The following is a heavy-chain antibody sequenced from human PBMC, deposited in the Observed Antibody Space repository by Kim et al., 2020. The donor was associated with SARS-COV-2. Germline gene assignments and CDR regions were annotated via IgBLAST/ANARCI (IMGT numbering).Heavy chain of an antibody. CDR2: ISGSGGDT. CDR1: GFTFSSQS. J-gene: IGHJ4*02. D-gene: IGHD3-10*01. CDR3: ASRRGYYFVN. Sequence: GGSLRLSCAASGFTFSSQSMSWVRQAPGKGLEWVSTISGSGGDTYYADSVRGRFTISRDNSKNTLSLQMDSLRAEDTAVYYCASRRGYYFVNWGQGTLVT. V-gene: IGHV3-23*01.